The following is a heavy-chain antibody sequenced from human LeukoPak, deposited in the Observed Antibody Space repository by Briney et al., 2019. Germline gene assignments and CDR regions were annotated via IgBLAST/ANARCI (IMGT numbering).Heavy chain of an antibody. J-gene: IGHJ1*01. V-gene: IGHV1-18*01. CDR3: ARDGGYYDSDNKYFQH. CDR1: GYTFTSYG. CDR2: NSAYNGNT. D-gene: IGHD3-22*01. Sequence: ASVKVSCKASGYTFTSYGISWVRQAPGQGLEWMGWNSAYNGNTNYAQKLQGRVTMTTDTSTSTAYMELRSLRSDDTAVYYCARDGGYYDSDNKYFQHWGQGTLVTVSS.